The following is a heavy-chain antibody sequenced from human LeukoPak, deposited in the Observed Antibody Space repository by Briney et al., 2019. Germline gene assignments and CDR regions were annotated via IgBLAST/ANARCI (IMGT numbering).Heavy chain of an antibody. J-gene: IGHJ5*02. CDR3: AKNLYGDYVGGS. CDR1: GFTFSSYW. V-gene: IGHV3-66*01. CDR2: IYSGGST. D-gene: IGHD4-17*01. Sequence: GGSLRLSCVASGFTFSSYWMHWVRQAPGKGLEWVSVIYSGGSTYYSDSVKGRFTISRDNSKNTLYLQMNSLRAEDTAVYYCAKNLYGDYVGGSWGQGTLVTVSS.